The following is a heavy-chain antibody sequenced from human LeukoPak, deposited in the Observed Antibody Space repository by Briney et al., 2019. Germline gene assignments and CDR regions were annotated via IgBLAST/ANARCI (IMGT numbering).Heavy chain of an antibody. CDR2: IYTSGST. Sequence: SETLSLTCTVSGVSISTTVTTGAGSGSPPGRDWSGRIYTSGSTNYNPSLNSRVTISVDTSKNQFSLKLSSVTAADTAVYYCAREYRVTTNTFDIWGQGTMVTVSS. V-gene: IGHV4-61*02. CDR3: AREYRVTTNTFDI. J-gene: IGHJ3*02. D-gene: IGHD1-14*01. CDR1: GVSISTTVTT.